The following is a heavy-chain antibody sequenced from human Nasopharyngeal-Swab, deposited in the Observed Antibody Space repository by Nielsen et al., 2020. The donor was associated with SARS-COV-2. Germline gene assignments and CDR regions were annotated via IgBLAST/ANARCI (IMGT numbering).Heavy chain of an antibody. CDR1: GLTFSNHA. V-gene: IGHV3-30-3*01. Sequence: GESPKIPCAASGLTFSNHAIHWVPQAPGQGLEGVAVISYDGSNNFYADSVKGRFTISRDNSKNTLYLQMNSLRAEDTAVYYCARDKSEGWGTNDAFGIWGQGTMVTVSS. D-gene: IGHD3-16*01. CDR3: ARDKSEGWGTNDAFGI. J-gene: IGHJ3*02. CDR2: ISYDGSNN.